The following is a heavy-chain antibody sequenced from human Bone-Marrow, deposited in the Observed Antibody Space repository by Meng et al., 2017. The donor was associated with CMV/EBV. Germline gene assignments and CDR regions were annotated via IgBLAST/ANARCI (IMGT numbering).Heavy chain of an antibody. J-gene: IGHJ4*02. CDR2: ISGSGGST. CDR1: GFTFSSYA. D-gene: IGHD2-2*01. V-gene: IGHV3-23*01. Sequence: GESLKISCAASGFTFSSYAMSWVRQAPGKGLEWVSAISGSGGSTYYADFVKGRFTISRDNSKNTLYLQMNSLRAEDTAVYYCALVATPSPCWGQGTLVTVSS. CDR3: ALVATPSPC.